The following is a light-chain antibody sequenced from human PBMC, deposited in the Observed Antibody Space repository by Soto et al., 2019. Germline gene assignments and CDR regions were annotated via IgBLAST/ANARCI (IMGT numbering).Light chain of an antibody. V-gene: IGKV3-15*01. CDR2: GAS. CDR3: QHYNNWPRT. CDR1: QSVSSN. J-gene: IGKJ1*01. Sequence: IVLTQSPATLSVSPWERATLSCRASQSVSSNLAWYQQKPGQAPRLLIYGASTRATGIPARFSGSGSGTEFTLTISSLQSEDFAIYYCQHYNNWPRTFGQGTKVDIK.